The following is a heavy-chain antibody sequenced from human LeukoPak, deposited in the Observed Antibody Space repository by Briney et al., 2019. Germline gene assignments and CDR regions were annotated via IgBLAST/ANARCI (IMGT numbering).Heavy chain of an antibody. J-gene: IGHJ5*02. CDR2: INPTGGST. CDR1: GFTFRNQG. D-gene: IGHD4-17*01. CDR3: ARGRTVTTSGAWFDP. V-gene: IGHV1-46*01. Sequence: GMSLRLSCAASGFTFRNQGMHWVRQAPGQGLEWMGIINPTGGSTSYAQKFQGRVTMTRDTSTSTVYMELSSLRSEDTAVYYCARGRTVTTSGAWFDPWGQGTLVTVSS.